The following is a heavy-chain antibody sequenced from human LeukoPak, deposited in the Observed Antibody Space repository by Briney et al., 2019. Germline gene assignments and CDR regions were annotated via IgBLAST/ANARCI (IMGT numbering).Heavy chain of an antibody. Sequence: TGGSLRLSCAASGFIFRNYGISWVCQAPGKGLEWVSGISDSGDTTHYADSVKGRFIILRDNSKNTVLLQMNSLRVEDTAIYYCVRGHYYHNWGQGTMVTVSS. CDR1: GFIFRNYG. D-gene: IGHD3-10*01. J-gene: IGHJ3*02. CDR2: ISDSGDTT. CDR3: VRGHYYHN. V-gene: IGHV3-23*01.